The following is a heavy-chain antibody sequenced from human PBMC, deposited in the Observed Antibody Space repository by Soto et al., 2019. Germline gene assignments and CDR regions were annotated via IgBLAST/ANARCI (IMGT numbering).Heavy chain of an antibody. CDR2: ISSSSYYI. CDR3: ARNRDPSSKTHGMDV. Sequence: EVQLVESGGGLVEPGGSLRLSCTPSGLSFSTHSMNWGRQAPGKGLEWVSSISSSSYYIYYADSVKGRFTISRDNAKNTLFLQMNSLRADDTAVYYCARNRDPSSKTHGMDVWGQGTTVTVSS. CDR1: GLSFSTHS. V-gene: IGHV3-21*06. J-gene: IGHJ6*02.